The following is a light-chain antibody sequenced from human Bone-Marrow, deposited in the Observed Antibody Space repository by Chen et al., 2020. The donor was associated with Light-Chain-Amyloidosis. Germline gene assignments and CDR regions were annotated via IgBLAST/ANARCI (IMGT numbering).Light chain of an antibody. CDR3: QSYDNSLNTAHVV. V-gene: IGLV1-40*01. CDR1: SSNIGAGYD. CDR2: EKT. Sequence: QSVLTQPPSVSGAPGQTVLISCSGPSSNIGAGYDVHWYQQLPGSAPKLLIYEKTTRPSGVPDRFSGSKSGTSASLPITGLQAEDEADYYCQSYDNSLNTAHVVFGGGTKVTVL. J-gene: IGLJ2*01.